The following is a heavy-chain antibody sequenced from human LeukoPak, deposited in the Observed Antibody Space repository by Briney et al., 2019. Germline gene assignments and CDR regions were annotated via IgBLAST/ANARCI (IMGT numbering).Heavy chain of an antibody. CDR3: ARGFLGGTDQYFDS. Sequence: GGSLRLSCAASGFTFSTYAMNWVRQAPAKGLEWVSTIGGGGPTTDYADTVKDRFTISRDNSKNTLYLQMNSLRAEDTAVYFCARGFLGGTDQYFDSWGQGTLVTVSS. CDR1: GFTFSTYA. J-gene: IGHJ4*02. V-gene: IGHV3-23*01. CDR2: IGGGGPTT. D-gene: IGHD6-19*01.